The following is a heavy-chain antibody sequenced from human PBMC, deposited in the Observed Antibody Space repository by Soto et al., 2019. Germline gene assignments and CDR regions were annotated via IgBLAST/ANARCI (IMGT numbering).Heavy chain of an antibody. Sequence: QVQLVQSGAEVKKPGSSVKVSCKTSGGAFSNYVISWVRQAPGLGLEWMGGIIPIFGTTNFAQRFQGRVTITANESTSTAYMELSSLRSEDTAVYYCAGGIVAAGRGIYYDHGMDAWGQGTTVTVSS. D-gene: IGHD6-13*01. J-gene: IGHJ6*02. CDR2: IIPIFGTT. CDR1: GGAFSNYV. V-gene: IGHV1-69*01. CDR3: AGGIVAAGRGIYYDHGMDA.